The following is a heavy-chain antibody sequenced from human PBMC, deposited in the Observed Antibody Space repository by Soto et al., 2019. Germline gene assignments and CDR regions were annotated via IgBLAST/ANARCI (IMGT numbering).Heavy chain of an antibody. CDR3: AREAGTTVNYHFGMDV. V-gene: IGHV1-2*02. D-gene: IGHD1-7*01. CDR2: TNPSSGAT. CDR1: GYTFIGHY. Sequence: QVQLVQSWAEVKKPGASVKVSCKASGYTFIGHYLHWVRQAPGQGLEWLGWTNPSSGATNFAQKFQGRVTMTRDTSISTAYLELSRLRSDDTAIYYCAREAGTTVNYHFGMDVWAQGTTVTVSS. J-gene: IGHJ6*02.